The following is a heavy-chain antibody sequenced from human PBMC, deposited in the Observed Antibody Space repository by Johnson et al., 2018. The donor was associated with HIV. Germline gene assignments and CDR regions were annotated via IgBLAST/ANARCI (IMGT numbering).Heavy chain of an antibody. CDR3: AREESSSSRDGFDI. CDR1: GFTFSSYD. D-gene: IGHD6-6*01. Sequence: VQLVESGGGLVQPGGSLRLSCAASGFTFSSYDMHWVRQATGKGLEWVSAIGTAGDTYYPGSVKGRFTISRDNSKNTLYLQMNSLRVEDTAVYYCAREESSSSRDGFDIWGQGTMVTVSS. CDR2: IGTAGDT. V-gene: IGHV3-13*01. J-gene: IGHJ3*02.